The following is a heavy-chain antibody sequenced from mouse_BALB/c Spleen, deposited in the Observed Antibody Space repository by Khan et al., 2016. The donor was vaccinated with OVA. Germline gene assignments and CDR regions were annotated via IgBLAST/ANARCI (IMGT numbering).Heavy chain of an antibody. CDR2: INPRSDYT. CDR1: GYTFPSNT. D-gene: IGHD2-14*01. Sequence: QVQLQQSGAELARPGASVKMSCKASGYTFPSNTMHWVKQRPGQGLEWIGYINPRSDYTIYNQKFKDKATLTADISSTTAYMQLSSQTSDDSAVYYCARRTTGYAMDYWVQGTSVTVSS. CDR3: ARRTTGYAMDY. J-gene: IGHJ4*01. V-gene: IGHV1-4*01.